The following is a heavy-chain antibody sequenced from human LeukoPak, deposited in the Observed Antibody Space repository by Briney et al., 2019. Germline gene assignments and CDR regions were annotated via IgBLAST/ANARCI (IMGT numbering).Heavy chain of an antibody. D-gene: IGHD5/OR15-5a*01. Sequence: GGSLRLSCAASGFTFRDYDMHWVRQTPGRDLEWVSAIGIGDDTYYPDSVKGRFTISRENAKNSLYLQMSSLRDGDTAMYYCVRGGIRVSGIDAFDIWGHGTMVTVSS. CDR3: VRGGIRVSGIDAFDI. CDR2: IGIGDDT. V-gene: IGHV3-13*01. J-gene: IGHJ3*02. CDR1: GFTFRDYD.